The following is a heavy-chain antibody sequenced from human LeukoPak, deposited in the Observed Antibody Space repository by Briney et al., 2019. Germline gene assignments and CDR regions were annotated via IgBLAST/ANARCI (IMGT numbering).Heavy chain of an antibody. D-gene: IGHD3-10*01. CDR2: ITAYNDNT. Sequence: ASVKVSCNASGYTFTIYGISWVRQAPGQGLEWMGWITAYNDNTNYAQKLQGRVTMTTDTSTSTAYKELRSLRSDDTAVYYCARALLWFGEPSHIDYWGQGKLVTASS. CDR3: ARALLWFGEPSHIDY. J-gene: IGHJ4*02. CDR1: GYTFTIYG. V-gene: IGHV1-18*01.